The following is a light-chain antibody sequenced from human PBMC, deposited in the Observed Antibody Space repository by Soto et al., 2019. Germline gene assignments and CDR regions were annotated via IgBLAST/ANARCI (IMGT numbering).Light chain of an antibody. CDR1: SSDVGGYDY. Sequence: QSALTQPRSVSGSPGQSVTICCTGTSSDVGGYDYVSWYQQHPVKAPKLMIYDVSKRPSGVPDRFSGSKSGNMASLTISVLQAEDEADYYCCSYAGSYTFAVFGVGTKLTVL. J-gene: IGLJ2*01. V-gene: IGLV2-11*01. CDR3: CSYAGSYTFAV. CDR2: DVS.